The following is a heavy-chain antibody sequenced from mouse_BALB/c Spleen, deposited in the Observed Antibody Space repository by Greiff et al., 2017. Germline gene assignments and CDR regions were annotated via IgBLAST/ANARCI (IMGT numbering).Heavy chain of an antibody. V-gene: IGHV5-17*02. CDR2: ISSGSSTI. CDR1: GFTFSSFG. J-gene: IGHJ4*01. Sequence: EVMLVESGGGLVQPGGSRKLSCAASGFTFSSFGMHWVRQAPEKGLEWVAYISSGSSTIYYADTVKGRFTISRDNPKNTLFLQMTSLRSEDTAMYYCARFYYYAMDYWGQGTSVTVSS. CDR3: ARFYYYAMDY.